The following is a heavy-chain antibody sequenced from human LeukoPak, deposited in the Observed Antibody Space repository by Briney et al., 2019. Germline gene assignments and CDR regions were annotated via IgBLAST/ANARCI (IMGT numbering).Heavy chain of an antibody. V-gene: IGHV1-18*04. CDR2: ISAYNGNT. CDR1: GYTFTSYG. CDR3: ARDSGFMVRGVIIRPSMGMDV. Sequence: ASVKVSCKASGYTFTSYGISWVRQAPGQGLEWMGWISAYNGNTNYAQKLQGRVTMTTDTSTSTAYMGLRSLRSDDTAVYYCARDSGFMVRGVIIRPSMGMDVWGEGTTVTVSS. D-gene: IGHD3-10*01. J-gene: IGHJ6*04.